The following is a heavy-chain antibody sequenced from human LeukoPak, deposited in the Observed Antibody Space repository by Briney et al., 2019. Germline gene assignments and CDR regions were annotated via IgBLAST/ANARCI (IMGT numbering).Heavy chain of an antibody. D-gene: IGHD2-15*01. J-gene: IGHJ6*02. CDR1: GFTFSSYG. CDR3: ARDLADCSGGSCYSDYYYGMDV. CDR2: IWYDGSNK. Sequence: GGSLRLSCAASGFTFSSYGMHWVRQAPGKGLEWVAVIWYDGSNKYYADSVKGRFTISGDNSKNTLYLQMNSLRAEDTAVYYCARDLADCSGGSCYSDYYYGMDVWGQGTTVTVSS. V-gene: IGHV3-33*01.